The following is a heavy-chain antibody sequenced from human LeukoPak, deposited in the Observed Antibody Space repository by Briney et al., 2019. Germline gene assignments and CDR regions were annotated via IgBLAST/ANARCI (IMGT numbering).Heavy chain of an antibody. Sequence: PSXTLSLTCAVYGGSFCGYYWSWIRQPPGKGLEWIGEINHSGSTNYNPSLKRRVTISVDTSKTQFSLKLSSVTAADTAVYYCASSPIAVAGSLDYWGQGTLVTVSS. J-gene: IGHJ4*02. CDR1: GGSFCGYY. D-gene: IGHD6-19*01. CDR2: INHSGST. CDR3: ASSPIAVAGSLDY. V-gene: IGHV4-34*01.